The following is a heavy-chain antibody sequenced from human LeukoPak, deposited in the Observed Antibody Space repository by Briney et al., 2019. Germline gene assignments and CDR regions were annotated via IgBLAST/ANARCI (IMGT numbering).Heavy chain of an antibody. Sequence: SETLSLTCAVSGYSISSGYYWGWIRQPPGEGLDWIGSIYHSGSTYYNPSLKSRVTISVDTSKNQFSLKLSSVTAADTAVYYCAPHGDSSGYYYGFGAFDIWGQGTMVTVSS. J-gene: IGHJ3*02. CDR3: APHGDSSGYYYGFGAFDI. CDR1: GYSISSGYY. V-gene: IGHV4-38-2*01. D-gene: IGHD3-22*01. CDR2: IYHSGST.